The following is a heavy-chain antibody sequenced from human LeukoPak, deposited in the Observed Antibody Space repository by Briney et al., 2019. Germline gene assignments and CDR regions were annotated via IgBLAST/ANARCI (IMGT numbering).Heavy chain of an antibody. J-gene: IGHJ4*02. CDR2: IYSGDTT. V-gene: IGHV3-53*01. CDR3: ARDGASNYGSDFFDY. Sequence: GGSLRLSCAASGFTVSSDYMSWVRQAPGKGLEWVSVIYSGDTTYYADSVKGRFTISRDNSKNTLFLQMNSLRAEDTAVYYCARDGASNYGSDFFDYWGQGTLVTVSS. D-gene: IGHD4-11*01. CDR1: GFTVSSDY.